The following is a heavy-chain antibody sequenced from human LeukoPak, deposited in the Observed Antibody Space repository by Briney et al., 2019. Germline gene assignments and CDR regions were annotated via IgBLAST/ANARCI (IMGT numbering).Heavy chain of an antibody. CDR3: ASIMITFGGVDY. J-gene: IGHJ4*02. D-gene: IGHD3-16*01. CDR2: ISSSGCTI. Sequence: GGSLRLSCAASGFTFSSYEMNWVRQAPGKGLEWVSYISSSGCTIYYADSVKGRFTISRDNAKNSLYLQMNSLRAEDTAVYYCASIMITFGGVDYWGQGTLVTVSS. V-gene: IGHV3-48*03. CDR1: GFTFSSYE.